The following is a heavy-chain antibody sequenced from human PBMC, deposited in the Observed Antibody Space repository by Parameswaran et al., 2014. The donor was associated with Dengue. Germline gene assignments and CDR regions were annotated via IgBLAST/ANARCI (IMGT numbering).Heavy chain of an antibody. Sequence: WVRQAPGQGLEWMGWMNPNSGNTGYAQKFQGRVTMTRNTSISTAYMEPSSLRSEDTAVYYCARGLTGIAAAGIDDAFDIWGQGTMVTVS. D-gene: IGHD6-13*01. CDR3: ARGLTGIAAAGIDDAFDI. CDR2: MNPNSGNT. V-gene: IGHV1-8*01. J-gene: IGHJ3*02.